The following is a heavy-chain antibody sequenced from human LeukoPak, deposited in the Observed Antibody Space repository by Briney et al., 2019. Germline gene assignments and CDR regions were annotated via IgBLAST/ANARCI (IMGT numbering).Heavy chain of an antibody. CDR2: IYYSGTT. CDR3: ARAQYGHTYGHRFDY. CDR1: GVSIINND. V-gene: IGHV4-59*01. Sequence: SETLSLTCTVSGVSIINNDWSWIRQPPGKGLEWIGYIYYSGTTNYNPSLMSRVTVSVDTSKNQFSLKLTSVTAADTAVYYCARAQYGHTYGHRFDYWGQGILVTVS. D-gene: IGHD5-18*01. J-gene: IGHJ4*02.